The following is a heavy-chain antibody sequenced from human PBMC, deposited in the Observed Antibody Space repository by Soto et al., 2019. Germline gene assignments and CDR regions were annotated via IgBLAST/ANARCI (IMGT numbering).Heavy chain of an antibody. J-gene: IGHJ4*02. D-gene: IGHD6-19*01. V-gene: IGHV3-30*18. Sequence: GGSLRLSCAASGFTFSNYGMHWVRQAPGKGLEWVSVISYDGSGSHKYYADSVKGRFTISRDNSKNTLYLQMNSLRAEDTAVYYCAKDREAVAGLIDYWGQGTLVTVSS. CDR3: AKDREAVAGLIDY. CDR2: ISYDGSGSHK. CDR1: GFTFSNYG.